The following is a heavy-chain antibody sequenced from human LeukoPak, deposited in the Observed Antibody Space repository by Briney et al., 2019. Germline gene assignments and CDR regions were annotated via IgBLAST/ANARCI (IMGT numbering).Heavy chain of an antibody. CDR2: ISSSGSTI. D-gene: IGHD1-1*01. V-gene: IGHV3-48*03. Sequence: GGSLRLSCAASGFTFSSYEMNWVRQAPGKGLEWVSYISSSGSTIYYADSVKGRFTISRDNAKNSLYLQMNSLRAEDTAVYYCARDRSTGLEDYWGQGTLVTVSS. CDR3: ARDRSTGLEDY. J-gene: IGHJ4*02. CDR1: GFTFSSYE.